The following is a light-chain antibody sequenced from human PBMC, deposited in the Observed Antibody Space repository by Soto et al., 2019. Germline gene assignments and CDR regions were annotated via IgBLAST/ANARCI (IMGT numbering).Light chain of an antibody. J-gene: IGKJ1*01. V-gene: IGKV3-20*01. Sequence: EIVLTQSPGTLSLSPGDGATLSCRASQSVSSGYLAWYQQKPGQAPRLLIYGASRRATGNPDRFSGSGSGTDFTLSISRLEPEDFAVYWCQHYGNSPTFGQGTKVQIK. CDR1: QSVSSGY. CDR3: QHYGNSPT. CDR2: GAS.